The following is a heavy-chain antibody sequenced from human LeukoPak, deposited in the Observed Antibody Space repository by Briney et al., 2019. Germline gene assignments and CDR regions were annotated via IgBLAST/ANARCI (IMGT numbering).Heavy chain of an antibody. D-gene: IGHD1-14*01. CDR3: AKDLVYGGMDV. CDR2: ISYDGSNK. CDR1: RITFSSYG. J-gene: IGHJ6*02. Sequence: GGSLRLSCAVSRITFSSYGMHWVRQAPGKGLEWVAVISYDGSNKYYADSVKGRFTISRDNSKNTLYLQMNSLRAEDTAVYYCAKDLVYGGMDVWGQGTTVTVSS. V-gene: IGHV3-30*18.